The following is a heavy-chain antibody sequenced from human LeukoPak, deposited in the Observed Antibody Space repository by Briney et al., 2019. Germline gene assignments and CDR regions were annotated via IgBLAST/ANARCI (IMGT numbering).Heavy chain of an antibody. D-gene: IGHD3-10*01. CDR2: INPSGGST. CDR1: GYTFTSYY. Sequence: ASVNVSCKASGYTFTSYYMHWVRQAPGQGLEWMGIINPSGGSTSYAQKFQGRVTMTRDTSTSTVYMELSSLRSEDTAVYYCARASTPYDYGSGSYYHYFDYWGQGTLVTVSS. CDR3: ARASTPYDYGSGSYYHYFDY. J-gene: IGHJ4*02. V-gene: IGHV1-46*01.